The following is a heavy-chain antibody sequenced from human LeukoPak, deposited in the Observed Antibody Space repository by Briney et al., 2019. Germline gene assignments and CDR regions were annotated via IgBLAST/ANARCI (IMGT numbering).Heavy chain of an antibody. D-gene: IGHD3-22*01. Sequence: ASVKVSCKVSGYTLTELSMHWVRQAPGKGLEWMGGFDPEDGETIYAQKFQGRVTMTEDTSTDTAYMELSSLRSEDTAVYYCATEGYSSGYRDAFDIWGQGTMVTVSS. J-gene: IGHJ3*02. CDR1: GYTLTELS. V-gene: IGHV1-24*01. CDR3: ATEGYSSGYRDAFDI. CDR2: FDPEDGET.